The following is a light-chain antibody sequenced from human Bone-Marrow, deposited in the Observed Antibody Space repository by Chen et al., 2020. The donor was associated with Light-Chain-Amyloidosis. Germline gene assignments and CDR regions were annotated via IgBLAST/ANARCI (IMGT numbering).Light chain of an antibody. Sequence: DVVLTQSPLSLPVTLGQPASISCRPNQSLVYSDGDTYLNWFHQRAGQSPRRLIYKVSNRDSGVPDRFSGSGSGTDFKLKISRVEAEDVGIYYCMQGTHWPWTFGQGTKVE. J-gene: IGKJ1*01. CDR2: KVS. CDR3: MQGTHWPWT. V-gene: IGKV2-30*01. CDR1: QSLVYSDGDTY.